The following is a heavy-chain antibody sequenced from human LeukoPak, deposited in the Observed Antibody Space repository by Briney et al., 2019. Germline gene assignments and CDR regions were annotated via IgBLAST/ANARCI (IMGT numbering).Heavy chain of an antibody. CDR2: ISGSGGSP. Sequence: PGGSLRLSCAASGFTFSNYAMSWVRQAPGKGLECVSGISGSGGSPYYADSVKGRFTISRDNSKNMLYLQMNSLRAEDTAVYYCAKAAGQWVVGGHYYFDYWGQGTLVTVSS. CDR3: AKAAGQWVVGGHYYFDY. V-gene: IGHV3-23*01. CDR1: GFTFSNYA. D-gene: IGHD6-19*01. J-gene: IGHJ4*02.